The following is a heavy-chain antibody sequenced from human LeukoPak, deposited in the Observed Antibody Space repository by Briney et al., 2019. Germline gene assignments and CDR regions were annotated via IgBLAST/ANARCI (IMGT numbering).Heavy chain of an antibody. J-gene: IGHJ4*02. CDR3: ATEGFYY. Sequence: GGSLRLSCVASEFTLSKYGMKWVRQAAGKGLEYVSGISKSGDITHYVDSVKGRFTISRDNSKNTLYFQMNSLRAEDTALYYCATEGFYYWGPGTLVTVSS. V-gene: IGHV3-23*01. CDR1: EFTLSKYG. CDR2: ISKSGDIT.